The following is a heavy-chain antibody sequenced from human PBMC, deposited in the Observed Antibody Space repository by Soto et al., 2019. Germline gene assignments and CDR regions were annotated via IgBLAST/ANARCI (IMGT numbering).Heavy chain of an antibody. Sequence: SETLSLTCTVSCGSISSYYWSWIRQPPGKGLEWIGYIYYSGSTNYNPSLKSRVTISVDTSKNQFSLKLSSVTAADTAVYYCARIPVSYYYYGMDVWGQGTTVTVSS. J-gene: IGHJ6*02. CDR3: ARIPVSYYYYGMDV. V-gene: IGHV4-59*01. CDR2: IYYSGST. CDR1: CGSISSYY.